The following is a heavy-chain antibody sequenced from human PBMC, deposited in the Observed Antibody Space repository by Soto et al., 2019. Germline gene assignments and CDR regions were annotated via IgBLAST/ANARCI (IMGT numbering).Heavy chain of an antibody. CDR3: AKSPGGYCSGGSCHYFDY. D-gene: IGHD2-15*01. Sequence: PGGSLRLSCAASGFTFSSYAMSWVRQAPGKGLEWVSAISGSGGSTYYADSVKGRFTISRDNSKNTLYLQMTSLRAEDTAGYYCAKSPGGYCSGGSCHYFDYWGQGTLVTVSS. CDR1: GFTFSSYA. J-gene: IGHJ4*02. CDR2: ISGSGGST. V-gene: IGHV3-23*01.